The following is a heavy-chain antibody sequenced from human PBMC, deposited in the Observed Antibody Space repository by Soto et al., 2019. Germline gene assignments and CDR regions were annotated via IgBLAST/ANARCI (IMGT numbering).Heavy chain of an antibody. Sequence: PGGSLRLSCAASGFTFSSYAMSWVRQAPGKGLEWASAISGSGGSTYYADSVKGRFTISRDNSKNTLYLQMNSLRAEDTAVYYCAKGSQQLVRRFYFDYWGQGTLVTVSS. V-gene: IGHV3-23*01. CDR1: GFTFSSYA. J-gene: IGHJ4*02. D-gene: IGHD6-13*01. CDR3: AKGSQQLVRRFYFDY. CDR2: ISGSGGST.